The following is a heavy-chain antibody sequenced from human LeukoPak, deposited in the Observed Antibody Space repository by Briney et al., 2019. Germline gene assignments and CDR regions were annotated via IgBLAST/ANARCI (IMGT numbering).Heavy chain of an antibody. CDR3: AREGDSSGYPFDY. J-gene: IGHJ4*02. CDR1: GGSISSYY. D-gene: IGHD6-19*01. V-gene: IGHV4-59*01. CDR2: IYYSGST. Sequence: SETLSLTCTVSGGSISSYYWSWIRQPPGKGLEWIGYIYYSGSTNYNPSLKGRVTISVDTSKNQFSLKLSSVTAADTAVYYCAREGDSSGYPFDYWGQGTLVTVSS.